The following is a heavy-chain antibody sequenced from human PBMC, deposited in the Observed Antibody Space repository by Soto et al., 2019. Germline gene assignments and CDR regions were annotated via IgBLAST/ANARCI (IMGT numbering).Heavy chain of an antibody. CDR3: ARGLGYSGYADY. CDR2: IIPIFGTA. Sequence: ASVKVSCKASGGTFSSYAISWVRQAPGQGLEWMGGIIPIFGTANYAQKFQGRVTITADESTSTAYMELSSLRSEDTAVYYCARGLGYSGYADYWGQGTLVTVSS. CDR1: GGTFSSYA. J-gene: IGHJ4*02. D-gene: IGHD3-22*01. V-gene: IGHV1-69*13.